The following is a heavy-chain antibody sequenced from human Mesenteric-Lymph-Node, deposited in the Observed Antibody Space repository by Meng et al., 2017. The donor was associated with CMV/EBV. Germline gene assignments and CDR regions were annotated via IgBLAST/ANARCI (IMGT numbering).Heavy chain of an antibody. CDR2: VHYSGTT. J-gene: IGHJ6*02. CDR1: GGSISNYY. Sequence: SETLSLTCTVSGGSISNYYWTWIRQPPGKGLEWIGYVHYSGTTNYNPSIKSRVTISVDTSKNQFSLKLSSVTAADTAVYYCARVSCSSTSCYGDYYYYGMDVWGQGTTVTVSS. CDR3: ARVSCSSTSCYGDYYYYGMDV. V-gene: IGHV4-59*01. D-gene: IGHD2-2*01.